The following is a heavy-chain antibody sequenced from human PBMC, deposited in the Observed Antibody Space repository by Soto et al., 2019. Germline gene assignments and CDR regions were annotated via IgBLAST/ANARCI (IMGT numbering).Heavy chain of an antibody. CDR1: GFTFSNAW. CDR2: IKSKTDGGTT. Sequence: GGSLRLSCAASGFTFSNAWMNWVRQAPGKGLEWVGRIKSKTDGGTTDYAAPVKGRFTISRDDSKNTLYLQMNSLKTEDTAVYYCTTRTYCSSTSCNMTRLRYFDWLLFDYWGQGTLVTVSS. V-gene: IGHV3-15*07. D-gene: IGHD2-2*01. CDR3: TTRTYCSSTSCNMTRLRYFDWLLFDY. J-gene: IGHJ4*02.